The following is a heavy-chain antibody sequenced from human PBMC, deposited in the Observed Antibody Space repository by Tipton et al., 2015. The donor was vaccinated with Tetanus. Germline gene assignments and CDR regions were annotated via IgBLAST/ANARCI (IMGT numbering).Heavy chain of an antibody. Sequence: TLSLTCAVSGYSISSGYYWGWIRQPPGKGLEWIGSIYHSGSTYYNPSLKSRVTISVDTSKTQFSLKLSSVTAADTAVYYCARDRDYDFWSAFDYWGQGTLVTVSS. V-gene: IGHV4-38-2*02. J-gene: IGHJ4*02. CDR2: IYHSGST. D-gene: IGHD3-3*01. CDR1: GYSISSGYY. CDR3: ARDRDYDFWSAFDY.